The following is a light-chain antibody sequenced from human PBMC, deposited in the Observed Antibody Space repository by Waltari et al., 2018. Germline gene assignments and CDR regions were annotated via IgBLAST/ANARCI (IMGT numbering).Light chain of an antibody. J-gene: IGKJ4*01. CDR2: DAS. Sequence: EIVLTQSPATLSLSPGERATLSCRASQSLTNYLAWYQQKPGQAPRLLIFDASNRASGITARFSGSGSGTDFTLTISSLEPEDFAVYYCQHRDNWPLTFGGGTKVEVK. V-gene: IGKV3-11*01. CDR1: QSLTNY. CDR3: QHRDNWPLT.